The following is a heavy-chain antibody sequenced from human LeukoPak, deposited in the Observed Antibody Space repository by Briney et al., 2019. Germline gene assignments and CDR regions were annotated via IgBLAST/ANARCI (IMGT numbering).Heavy chain of an antibody. J-gene: IGHJ4*02. CDR2: ISWNSGSI. CDR3: ARDGGGDYYDSSGYYVDY. D-gene: IGHD3-22*01. V-gene: IGHV3-9*01. CDR1: GFTFDDYA. Sequence: GGSLRLSCAASGFTFDDYAMHWVRQAPGKGLEWVSGISWNSGSIGYADSVKGRFTISRDNAKNSLYLQMNSLRAEDTAVYYCARDGGGDYYDSSGYYVDYWGQGTLVTVSS.